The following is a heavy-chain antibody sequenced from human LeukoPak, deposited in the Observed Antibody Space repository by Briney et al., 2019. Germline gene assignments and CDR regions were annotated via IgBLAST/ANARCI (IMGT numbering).Heavy chain of an antibody. V-gene: IGHV3-30*02. Sequence: PGGSLTLSCAASGLIFSSYGMHWVRQAPGEGLEWVAYIRHDESKTFYADSVKGRFTISRDNSKNTLYLQMHSLRAEDTALYYCAKPVIPSAYQGTYYMDVWGKGTTVTVSS. CDR1: GLIFSSYG. CDR2: IRHDESKT. D-gene: IGHD3-16*01. J-gene: IGHJ6*03. CDR3: AKPVIPSAYQGTYYMDV.